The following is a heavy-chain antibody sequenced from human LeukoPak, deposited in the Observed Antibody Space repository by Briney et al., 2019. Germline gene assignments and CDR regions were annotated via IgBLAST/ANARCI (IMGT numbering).Heavy chain of an antibody. CDR3: ARDPPNPDY. CDR2: ISYDGSNK. V-gene: IGHV3-30*03. J-gene: IGHJ4*02. CDR1: GFTFSSYG. Sequence: GGPLRLSCAASGFTFSSYGTHWVRQAPGKGLEWVAVISYDGSNKYYADSVKGRFTISRDNSKNTLYLQMNSLRAEDTAVYYCARDPPNPDYWGQGTLVTVSS.